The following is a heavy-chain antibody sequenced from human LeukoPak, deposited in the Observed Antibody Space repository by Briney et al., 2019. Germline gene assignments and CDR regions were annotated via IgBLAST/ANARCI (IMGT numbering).Heavy chain of an antibody. CDR1: GYTLTELS. CDR2: FDPEDGET. V-gene: IGHV1-24*01. Sequence: ASVKVSCKVSGYTLTELSMHWVRQAPGKGLEWMGGFDPEDGETIYAQKFQGRVTMTEDTSTDTAYMELSSLRSEDTAVYYCATSYSSGWPVYNWFDPWGQGTLVTVSS. J-gene: IGHJ5*02. D-gene: IGHD6-19*01. CDR3: ATSYSSGWPVYNWFDP.